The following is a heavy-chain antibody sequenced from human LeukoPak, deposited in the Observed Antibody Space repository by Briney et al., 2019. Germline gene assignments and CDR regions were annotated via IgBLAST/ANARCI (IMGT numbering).Heavy chain of an antibody. J-gene: IGHJ4*02. CDR1: GFTFSSYS. Sequence: GGSLRLSCAASGFTFSSYSMNWVRQAPGKGLEWVSYISSSSSTIYYADSVKGRFTISRDNAKNSLYPQMNSLRAEDTAVYYCAREAWGPNTYYFDYWGQGTLVTVSS. CDR3: AREAWGPNTYYFDY. V-gene: IGHV3-48*01. CDR2: ISSSSSTI. D-gene: IGHD3-16*01.